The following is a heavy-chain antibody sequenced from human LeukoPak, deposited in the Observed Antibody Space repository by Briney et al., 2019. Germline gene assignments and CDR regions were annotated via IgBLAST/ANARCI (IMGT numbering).Heavy chain of an antibody. D-gene: IGHD3-10*01. Sequence: GGSLRLSCAASGFTFSSYAMHWVRQAPGKGLEWVAVISYDGSNKYYADSVKGRFTISRDNSKNTLYLQMNSLRAEDTAVYYCARDTYYYGSGSDYYYYYYMDVWGKGTTVTVSS. CDR3: ARDTYYYGSGSDYYYYYYMDV. CDR1: GFTFSSYA. J-gene: IGHJ6*03. V-gene: IGHV3-30*04. CDR2: ISYDGSNK.